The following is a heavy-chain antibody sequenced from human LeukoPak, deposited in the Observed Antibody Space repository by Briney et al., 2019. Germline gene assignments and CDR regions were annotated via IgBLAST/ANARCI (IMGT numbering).Heavy chain of an antibody. D-gene: IGHD3-10*01. J-gene: IGHJ4*02. CDR1: GLTFSSYG. V-gene: IGHV3-33*06. CDR2: IWYDGSNK. Sequence: GGSLRLSCAASGLTFSSYGMHWVRQAPGKGLEWVAVIWYDGSNKYYADSVKGRFTISRDNSKNTLYLQMNSLRAEDTAVYYCAKGPIWFGELSSLLFDYWGQGTLVTVSS. CDR3: AKGPIWFGELSSLLFDY.